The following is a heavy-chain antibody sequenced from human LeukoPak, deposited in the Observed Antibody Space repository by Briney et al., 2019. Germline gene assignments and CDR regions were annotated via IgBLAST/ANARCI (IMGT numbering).Heavy chain of an antibody. CDR2: ISSNVYGGKT. D-gene: IGHD6-19*01. CDR3: STSLRSGWYRGFDY. CDR1: GFSFGGYA. Sequence: GGSPRLSCTASGFSFGGYAMSWVRQAPGKGLEWVGFISSNVYGGKTEYAASVKGRFSLSREDSQNIANLHMNNLKTDDTAMYFCSTSLRSGWYRGFDYWGQGTLVTVSS. J-gene: IGHJ4*02. V-gene: IGHV3-49*04.